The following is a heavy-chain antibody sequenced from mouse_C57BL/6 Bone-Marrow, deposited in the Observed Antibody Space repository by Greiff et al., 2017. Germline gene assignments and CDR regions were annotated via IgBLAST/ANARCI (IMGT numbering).Heavy chain of an antibody. V-gene: IGHV1-5*01. Sequence: VQLQQSGAVLARPGASVTMSCKTSGYTFTSYWMHWVKQRPGKGLEWIGAIYPGNSDTSYTQKFKGKVTLTAVTSASTAYLDLSSLTNVDSAVYNCTIRRLIYCYSSSVFYFDYWGQGTTLTVSA. CDR3: TIRRLIYCYSSSVFYFDY. CDR1: GYTFTSYW. J-gene: IGHJ2*01. CDR2: IYPGNSDT. D-gene: IGHD1-1*01.